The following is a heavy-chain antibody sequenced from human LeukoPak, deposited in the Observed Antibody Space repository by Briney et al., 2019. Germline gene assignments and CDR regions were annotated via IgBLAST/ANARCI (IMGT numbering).Heavy chain of an antibody. Sequence: ASVKVSCKASGYTFTGYYMHWVRQAPGQGLEWMGWINPNSGGTNYAQKFQGRVTMTRDTSISTAYMELSRLRSDDTAVYYRARVGYSYGAGYYFDYWGQGTLVTVSS. D-gene: IGHD5-18*01. CDR2: INPNSGGT. V-gene: IGHV1-2*02. CDR3: ARVGYSYGAGYYFDY. CDR1: GYTFTGYY. J-gene: IGHJ4*02.